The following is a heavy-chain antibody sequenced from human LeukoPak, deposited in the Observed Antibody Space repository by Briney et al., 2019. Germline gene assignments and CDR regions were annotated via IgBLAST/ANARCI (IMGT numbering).Heavy chain of an antibody. J-gene: IGHJ4*02. Sequence: GASVKVSCKASGYTFTSYGISWVRQAPGQGLEWMGWISAYNGNTIYAQKLQGRVTMTEDTSTDTAYMELSSLRSGDTAVYYCATDRGFIAVAGFDYWGQGTLVTVSS. V-gene: IGHV1-18*01. CDR3: ATDRGFIAVAGFDY. CDR2: ISAYNGNT. D-gene: IGHD6-19*01. CDR1: GYTFTSYG.